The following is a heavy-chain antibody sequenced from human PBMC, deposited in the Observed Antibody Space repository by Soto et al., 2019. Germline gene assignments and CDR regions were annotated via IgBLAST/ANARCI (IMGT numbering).Heavy chain of an antibody. CDR3: ARDLMVRGVYNY. CDR1: GGSISSGDYY. D-gene: IGHD3-10*01. J-gene: IGHJ4*02. CDR2: IYYSGST. Sequence: PSETLSLTCTVSGGSISSGDYYWSWIRQPPGKGLEWIGYIYYSGSTYYNPSLKSRVTISVDTSKHQFSLKLSSVTAADTAVYYCARDLMVRGVYNYWGQGTLVT. V-gene: IGHV4-30-4*01.